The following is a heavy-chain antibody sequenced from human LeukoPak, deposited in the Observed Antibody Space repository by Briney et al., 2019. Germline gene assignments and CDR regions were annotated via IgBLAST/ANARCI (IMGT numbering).Heavy chain of an antibody. J-gene: IGHJ4*02. CDR1: GFTFSSYS. CDR2: ISSSSSYI. D-gene: IGHD2-15*01. V-gene: IGHV3-21*01. CDR3: ASSGVVVVAESDY. Sequence: GGSLRLSCAASGFTFSSYSMNWVRQAPGKGLEWVSSISSSSSYIYYADSVKGRFTISRDNAKNSLYLQMNSLRAEDTAVYYCASSGVVVVAESDYWGQGTLVTVSS.